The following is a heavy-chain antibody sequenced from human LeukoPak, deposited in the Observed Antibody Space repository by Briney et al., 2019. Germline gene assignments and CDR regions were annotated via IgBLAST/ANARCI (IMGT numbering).Heavy chain of an antibody. V-gene: IGHV4-39*01. CDR3: ARHKDYYYSYMDV. Sequence: SETLSLSCSVSGDSISTSSYYWGWIRQPPGKGLEWIGTIYYSGSTYYNPSLTSRVTISVDTSKNQFSLKLSSVTAADTAVYYCARHKDYYYSYMDVWGKGTTVTISS. CDR2: IYYSGST. J-gene: IGHJ6*03. CDR1: GDSISTSSYY.